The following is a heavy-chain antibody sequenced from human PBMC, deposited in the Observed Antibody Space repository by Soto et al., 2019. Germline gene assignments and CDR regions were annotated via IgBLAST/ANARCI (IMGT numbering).Heavy chain of an antibody. D-gene: IGHD6-19*01. CDR2: INPNNGVT. V-gene: IGHV1-2*02. Sequence: SVKVSCKASGYTFTGYYMNWVRQAPGQGLEWMGWINPNNGVTNYAQKFQGRVTMTRDTSISTAYMDLSRLRSDDTAVYYCARGALTVANWFDPWGQGTQVTVSS. J-gene: IGHJ5*02. CDR1: GYTFTGYY. CDR3: ARGALTVANWFDP.